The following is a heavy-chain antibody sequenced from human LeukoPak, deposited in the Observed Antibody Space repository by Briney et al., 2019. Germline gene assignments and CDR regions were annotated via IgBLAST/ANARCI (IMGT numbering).Heavy chain of an antibody. CDR1: GFSVSNNH. CDR2: ISGSGGST. V-gene: IGHV3-23*01. CDR3: AKAVVVRGYIDY. Sequence: GGSLRLSCAASGFSVSNNHVTWVRQAPGKGLEWVSAISGSGGSTYYADSVKGRFTISRDNSKNTLYLQMNSLRAEDTAVYYCAKAVVVRGYIDYWGQGTLVTVSS. J-gene: IGHJ4*02. D-gene: IGHD3-10*01.